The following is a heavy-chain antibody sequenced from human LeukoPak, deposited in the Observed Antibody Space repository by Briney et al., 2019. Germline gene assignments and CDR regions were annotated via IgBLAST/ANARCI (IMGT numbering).Heavy chain of an antibody. V-gene: IGHV4-39*07. J-gene: IGHJ1*01. CDR2: ISYSGNT. CDR3: AGLGVMVLVYQSES. Sequence: PSETLSLTCAVSGGSVSSSKYLWGWIRQPPGKELEWIGSISYSGNTDYNPSLKSRVTLSVDTSKNQYSLKLTSVTAADSAVYYCAGLGVMVLVYQSESWGQGTPVTVSS. D-gene: IGHD2-8*01. CDR1: GGSVSSSKYL.